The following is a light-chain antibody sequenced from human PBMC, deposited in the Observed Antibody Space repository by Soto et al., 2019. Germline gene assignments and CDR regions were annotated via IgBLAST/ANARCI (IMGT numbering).Light chain of an antibody. CDR1: SSDIGHYNF. CDR3: SSYTTTNSLV. CDR2: GVT. V-gene: IGLV2-14*03. J-gene: IGLJ1*01. Sequence: QSVLAQPASVSGSPGQSITISCTGSSSDIGHYNFVSWYQQHPGRAPKLLIFGVTNRPSGISDRFSGSKSGATASLTISGLQADDEADYYCSSYTTTNSLVFGTGTQLTVL.